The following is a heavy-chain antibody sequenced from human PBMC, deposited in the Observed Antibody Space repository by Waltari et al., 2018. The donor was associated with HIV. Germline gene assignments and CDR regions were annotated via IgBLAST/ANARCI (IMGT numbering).Heavy chain of an antibody. CDR2: IKEDGRER. D-gene: IGHD6-19*01. J-gene: IGHJ4*02. Sequence: EVQLVESGGGSVQPGGSLRLSCTVSGFTFSRSWMTWVRQAPGRGLEWVANIKEDGRERSYVESVKGRFIISRDNAKNSLFLQMYGLGAEDTGVYYCARLQWATQNLDFWGQGTLVTVSS. CDR1: GFTFSRSW. V-gene: IGHV3-7*01. CDR3: ARLQWATQNLDF.